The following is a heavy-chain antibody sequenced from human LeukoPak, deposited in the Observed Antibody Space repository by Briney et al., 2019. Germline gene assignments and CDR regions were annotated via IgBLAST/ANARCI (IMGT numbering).Heavy chain of an antibody. CDR1: GGSFSGYY. CDR3: ARADSGYDYFDY. Sequence: PSETLPLTCAVYGGSFSGYYWSWIRQPPGKGLEWIGEINHSGSTNYNPSLKSRVTISVDTSKNQFSLKLSSVTAADTAVYYCARADSGYDYFDYWGQGTLVTVSS. J-gene: IGHJ4*02. D-gene: IGHD5-12*01. CDR2: INHSGST. V-gene: IGHV4-34*01.